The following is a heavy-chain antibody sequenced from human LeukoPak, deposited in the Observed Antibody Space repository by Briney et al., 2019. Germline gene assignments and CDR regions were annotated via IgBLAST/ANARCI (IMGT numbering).Heavy chain of an antibody. J-gene: IGHJ6*02. D-gene: IGHD2-2*01. CDR1: GYTVTGYY. Sequence: ASVKVSCKASGYTVTGYYIHWVRQAPGQGLEWMGWLGSNSGGTRYAQKFQDRVTMTRDTSISTAYMELNSLRSDDTAVYYCARRPGRSSSLPYGMLLWGQETTVIVSS. CDR3: ARRPGRSSSLPYGMLL. CDR2: LGSNSGGT. V-gene: IGHV1-2*02.